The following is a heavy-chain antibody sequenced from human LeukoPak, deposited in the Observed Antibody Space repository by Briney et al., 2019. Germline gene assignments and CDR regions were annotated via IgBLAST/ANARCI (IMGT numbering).Heavy chain of an antibody. CDR1: GFTFSSYV. Sequence: GGSLRLSCAASGFTFSSYVMSWVRQAPGKGLEWVSTISGSGYSTYYADSVKGRFTISRDNSQNTLYLQMNSLRAEDTAVYFCARRAVTTNLYYFDCWGQGTLVTVSS. V-gene: IGHV3-23*01. CDR3: ARRAVTTNLYYFDC. D-gene: IGHD4-17*01. J-gene: IGHJ4*02. CDR2: ISGSGYST.